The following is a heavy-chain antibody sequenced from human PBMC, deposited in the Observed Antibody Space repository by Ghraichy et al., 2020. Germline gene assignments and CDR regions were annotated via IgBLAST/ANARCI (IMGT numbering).Heavy chain of an antibody. Sequence: SVKVSCKASGCTFSSYTISWVPPAPGQGLEWMGRIIPILGIANYAQKFQGRVTITADKSTSTAYMELSSLRSEDTAVYYCASVDKEVYYYGSGSADYGMDVWGQGTTVIVSS. CDR3: ASVDKEVYYYGSGSADYGMDV. CDR1: GCTFSSYT. D-gene: IGHD3-10*01. CDR2: IIPILGIA. J-gene: IGHJ6*02. V-gene: IGHV1-69*02.